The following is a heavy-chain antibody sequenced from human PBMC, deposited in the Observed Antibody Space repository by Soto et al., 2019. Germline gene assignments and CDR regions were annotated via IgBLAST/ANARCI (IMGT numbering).Heavy chain of an antibody. V-gene: IGHV3-33*08. CDR1: GFTFSSYA. CDR3: ARSNGRVPDYSNYLGYSYYYYYMDV. CDR2: ISYDGSNK. Sequence: GGSLRLSCAASGFTFSSYAMSWVRQAPGKGLEWVAAISYDGSNKYYADSVKGRFTISRDNSKNTLYLQWSSLKASDTAMYYCARSNGRVPDYSNYLGYSYYYYYMDVWGKGTTVTVSS. J-gene: IGHJ6*03. D-gene: IGHD4-4*01.